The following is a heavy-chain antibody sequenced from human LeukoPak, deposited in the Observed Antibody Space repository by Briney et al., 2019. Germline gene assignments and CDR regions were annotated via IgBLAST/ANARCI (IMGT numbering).Heavy chain of an antibody. D-gene: IGHD3-10*01. CDR3: AKDKRRDYYGSGSYFPYYYYYGMDV. CDR1: GFTFSSYG. CDR2: ISYDGSNK. V-gene: IGHV3-30*18. J-gene: IGHJ6*02. Sequence: GRSLRLSCAASGFTFSSYGMHWVRQAPGKGLEWVAVISYDGSNKYYADSVKGRFTISRDNSKNTLYLQMNSLRAEDTAVYYCAKDKRRDYYGSGSYFPYYYYYGMDVWGQGTTVTVSS.